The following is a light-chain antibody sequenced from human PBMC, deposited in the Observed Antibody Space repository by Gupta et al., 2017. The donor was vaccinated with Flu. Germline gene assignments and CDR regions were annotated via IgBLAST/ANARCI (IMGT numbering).Light chain of an antibody. V-gene: IGKV3-20*01. Sequence: SLSPGERAALSCRASQSVSSSYFAWYQQKPGQAPRLLIFGASTRATGIPDRFSGSGSGTDFTLTISRLEPEDSAVYYCQQYSGSPPITFGGG. J-gene: IGKJ4*01. CDR1: QSVSSSY. CDR2: GAS. CDR3: QQYSGSPPIT.